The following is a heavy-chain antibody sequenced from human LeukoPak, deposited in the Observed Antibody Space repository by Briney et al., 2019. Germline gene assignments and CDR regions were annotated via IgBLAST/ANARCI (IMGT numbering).Heavy chain of an antibody. V-gene: IGHV4-59*01. Sequence: PSETLSLTCTVSGGSISSYYWSWIRQPPGKGLEWIGYIYYSGSTNYNPSLKSRVTISVDTSKNQFSLKLSSVTAAVTAVYYCARVTSGWYRTYYFDYWGQGTLVTVSS. D-gene: IGHD6-19*01. CDR3: ARVTSGWYRTYYFDY. CDR2: IYYSGST. CDR1: GGSISSYY. J-gene: IGHJ4*02.